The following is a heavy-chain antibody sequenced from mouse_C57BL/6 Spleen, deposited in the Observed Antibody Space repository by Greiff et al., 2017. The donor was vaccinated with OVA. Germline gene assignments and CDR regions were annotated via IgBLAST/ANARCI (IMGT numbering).Heavy chain of an antibody. J-gene: IGHJ4*01. D-gene: IGHD2-3*01. Sequence: VQLQQPGAELVRPGSSVKLSCKASGYTFTSYWMHWVKQRPIQGLEWIGNIDPSDSETHYNQKFKDKATLTVDKSSSTAYMQLSSLTSEDSAVYYCARCDGYYVEAMDYWGQGTSVTVSS. CDR2: IDPSDSET. CDR3: ARCDGYYVEAMDY. V-gene: IGHV1-52*01. CDR1: GYTFTSYW.